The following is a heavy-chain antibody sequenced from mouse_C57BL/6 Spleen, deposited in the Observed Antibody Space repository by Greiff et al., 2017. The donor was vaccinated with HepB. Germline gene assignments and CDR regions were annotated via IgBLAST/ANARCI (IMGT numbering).Heavy chain of an antibody. D-gene: IGHD3-2*02. J-gene: IGHJ4*01. Sequence: QVQLQQPGAELVRPGSSVKLSCKASGYTFTSYWMHWVKQRPIQGLEWIGNIDPSDSETHYNQKFKDKATLTVDKSSSTAYMQLSSLTSEDSAVYYCTRGGKTAQATDAMDYWGQGTSVTVSS. CDR2: IDPSDSET. CDR1: GYTFTSYW. V-gene: IGHV1-52*01. CDR3: TRGGKTAQATDAMDY.